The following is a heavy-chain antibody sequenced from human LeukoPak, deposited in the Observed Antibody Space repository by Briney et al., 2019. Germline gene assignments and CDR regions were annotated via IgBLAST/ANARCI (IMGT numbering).Heavy chain of an antibody. Sequence: PSETLSLTCAVYGGSFSGYYWSWIRQPPGKGLEWIGEINHSGSTNYNPSLKSRVTISVDTSKNQFSLKLSSVTAADTAVYYCARGPWVDYWGQGPWSPSPQ. D-gene: IGHD7-27*01. V-gene: IGHV4-34*01. CDR2: INHSGST. J-gene: IGHJ4*02. CDR3: ARGPWVDY. CDR1: GGSFSGYY.